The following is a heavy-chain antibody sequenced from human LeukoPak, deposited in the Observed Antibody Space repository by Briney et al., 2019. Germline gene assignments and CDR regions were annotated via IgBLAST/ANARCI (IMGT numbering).Heavy chain of an antibody. V-gene: IGHV3-15*01. CDR2: IKSKTDGETT. Sequence: PGGSLRLSCVDSGFTFTNAWMSWVRQAPGKGLEWIGRIKSKTDGETTNYAEPVRGRFTISRDDSKSAVYLQMNSLKIEDTAVYYCTTDLGTYYHGSQRLIPIDYWGQGTLVTVSS. CDR3: TTDLGTYYHGSQRLIPIDY. D-gene: IGHD3-10*01. J-gene: IGHJ4*02. CDR1: GFTFTNAW.